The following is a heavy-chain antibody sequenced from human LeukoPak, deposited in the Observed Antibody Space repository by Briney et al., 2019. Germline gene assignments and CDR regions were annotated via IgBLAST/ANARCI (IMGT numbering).Heavy chain of an antibody. J-gene: IGHJ4*02. CDR2: ISYDGSNK. Sequence: GGSLRLSCAASGFTFSSYGMHWVRQAPGKGLEWVAVISYDGSNKYYADSVKGRFTISRDNSKNTLYLQMNSLRAEDTAVYYCATQRGGNPAYWGQGTLVTVSS. D-gene: IGHD1-14*01. CDR3: ATQRGGNPAY. V-gene: IGHV3-30*03. CDR1: GFTFSSYG.